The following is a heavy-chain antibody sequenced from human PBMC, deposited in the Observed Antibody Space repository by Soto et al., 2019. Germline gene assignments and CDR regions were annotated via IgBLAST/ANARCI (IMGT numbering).Heavy chain of an antibody. D-gene: IGHD1-1*01. V-gene: IGHV3-64*01. CDR2: ISSNGGTT. CDR1: GFTFSSYD. J-gene: IGHJ4*02. Sequence: EVQLAESGGGMVQPGGSLRLSCVASGFTFSSYDMHWVRQAPGKGLEYVSSISSNGGTTYYGNSVKGRFTISRDNSKNTLYLQMGSLRAMDMAVYYCVRRGSGNDAYWGKGTLVPVSS. CDR3: VRRGSGNDAY.